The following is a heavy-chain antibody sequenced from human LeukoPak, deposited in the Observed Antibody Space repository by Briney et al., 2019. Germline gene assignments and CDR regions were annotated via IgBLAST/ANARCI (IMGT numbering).Heavy chain of an antibody. Sequence: SETLSLTCAVYGGSFSGYYWSWIRQPPGKGLEWIGEINHSGSTNYNPSLKSRVTISVDTSKNQFSLKLSSVTAADTAVYYCARARGIIGSYFDYWGQGTLVTVSS. CDR1: GGSFSGYY. V-gene: IGHV4-34*01. CDR3: ARARGIIGSYFDY. CDR2: INHSGST. J-gene: IGHJ4*02. D-gene: IGHD3-16*01.